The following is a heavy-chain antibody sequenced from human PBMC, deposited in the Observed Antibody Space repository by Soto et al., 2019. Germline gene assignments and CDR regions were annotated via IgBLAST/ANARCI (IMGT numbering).Heavy chain of an antibody. Sequence: QVQLQESGPGLVKPSQTLSLSCTVSGGSISSGGYYWSWIRQHPGKGLEWIGHIYNSGTTYYNPSLKSRVTISVHTSKNQCSLKLSSVTAADTAVYYCARDGSYGLGTSGYGMDGWGQGTMVTVSS. CDR1: GGSISSGGYY. CDR3: ARDGSYGLGTSGYGMDG. CDR2: IYNSGTT. J-gene: IGHJ6*02. V-gene: IGHV4-31*03. D-gene: IGHD2-2*01.